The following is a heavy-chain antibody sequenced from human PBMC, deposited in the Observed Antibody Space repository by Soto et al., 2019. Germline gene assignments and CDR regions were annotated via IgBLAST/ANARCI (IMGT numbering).Heavy chain of an antibody. CDR1: GYTFINYY. Sequence: QEQLVQSGAEVKEPGASVKVSCKASGYTFINYYIHWVRQAPGQGLEWMAIINPKGGSTNYAQEVQSRVSLTSNTSTSTVYMELSSLRFEYTALFYCARDLAAGDLWGQGTLVTVSS. CDR2: INPKGGST. D-gene: IGHD6-13*01. J-gene: IGHJ5*02. CDR3: ARDLAAGDL. V-gene: IGHV1-46*01.